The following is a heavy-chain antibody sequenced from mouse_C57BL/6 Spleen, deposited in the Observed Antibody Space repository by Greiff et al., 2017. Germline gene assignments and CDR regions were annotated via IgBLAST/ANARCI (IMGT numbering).Heavy chain of an antibody. J-gene: IGHJ4*01. Sequence: QVQLQQSGAELVKPGASVKISCKASGYAFSSYWMNWVKQRPGKGLEWIGQIYPGDGDTNYNGKFKGKATLTADKSSSTAYMQLSSLTSEDSAVYFCARGGSSYRYAMDYWGQGTSVTVSS. V-gene: IGHV1-80*01. CDR2: IYPGDGDT. CDR3: ARGGSSYRYAMDY. CDR1: GYAFSSYW. D-gene: IGHD1-1*01.